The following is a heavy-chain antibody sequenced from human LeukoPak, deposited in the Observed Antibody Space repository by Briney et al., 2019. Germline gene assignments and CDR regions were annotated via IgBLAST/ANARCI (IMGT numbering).Heavy chain of an antibody. CDR1: GGSISSGSYY. D-gene: IGHD3-22*01. CDR3: ARVPYYYDSSGYSSVGAFDI. Sequence: PSQTLSLTCTVSGGSISSGSYYWSWIRQPPGKGLEWIGYIYYSGSTNYNPSLKSRVTISVDTSKNQFSLKLSSVTAADTAVYYCARVPYYYDSSGYSSVGAFDIWGQGTMVTVSS. CDR2: IYYSGST. V-gene: IGHV4-61*01. J-gene: IGHJ3*02.